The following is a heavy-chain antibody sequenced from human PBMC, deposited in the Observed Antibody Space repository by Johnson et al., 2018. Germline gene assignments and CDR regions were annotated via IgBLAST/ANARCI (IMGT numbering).Heavy chain of an antibody. D-gene: IGHD4-17*01. CDR1: GGSISSYY. J-gene: IGHJ5*02. Sequence: QVQLQESGPGLVKPSETLSLTCTVSGGSISSYYWSWIRQPAGKRLEWIGRISTSGSTNYNPYLKSPVTISADTSKNQFSLKLSSVTAADTAVYFCARDGAYVWFDPWGQGTLVTVSS. V-gene: IGHV4-4*07. CDR3: ARDGAYVWFDP. CDR2: ISTSGST.